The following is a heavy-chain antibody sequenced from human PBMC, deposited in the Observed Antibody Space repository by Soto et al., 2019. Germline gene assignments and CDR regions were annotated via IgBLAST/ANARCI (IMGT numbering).Heavy chain of an antibody. V-gene: IGHV1-3*01. D-gene: IGHD6-19*01. CDR2: INAGNGYT. CDR1: GYTFTSYA. Sequence: QVQLVQSGAEVKKPGASVKVSCKASGYTFTSYAMHWVRQAPGQRLEWMGWINAGNGYTEFSQKFQGRVTITRDTSASTAYMELSSLRFEDTAMYYWARFSSGWRWFDPWGQGTLVTLSS. CDR3: ARFSSGWRWFDP. J-gene: IGHJ5*02.